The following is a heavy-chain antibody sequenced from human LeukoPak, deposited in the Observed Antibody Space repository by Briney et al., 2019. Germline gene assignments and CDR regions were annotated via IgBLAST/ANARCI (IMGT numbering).Heavy chain of an antibody. J-gene: IGHJ3*02. D-gene: IGHD6-13*01. Sequence: ASVKVSCKASGYTFTNYARNWVRQAPGQGLEWMGWINTNTGNPTYAQGFTGRFVFSLDTFVSTAYLQISSLKAEDTAMYYCARERRSSSPGEQQLVRAFDIWGQGTMVTVSS. V-gene: IGHV7-4-1*02. CDR2: INTNTGNP. CDR3: ARERRSSSPGEQQLVRAFDI. CDR1: GYTFTNYA.